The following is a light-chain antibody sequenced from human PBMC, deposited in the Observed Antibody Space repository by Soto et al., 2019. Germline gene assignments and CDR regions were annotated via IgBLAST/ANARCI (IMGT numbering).Light chain of an antibody. CDR3: CSHAGSYNYV. J-gene: IGLJ1*01. CDR1: SSDVGSYNY. Sequence: QSALTQPRSVSGSPGQSVTISCTGTSSDVGSYNYVSWYQQHPGKAPKLMIYDVTKRPSGVPDRFSGSKSGNTASLTISGLQAEDEADYYCCSHAGSYNYVLGNGTKVT. CDR2: DVT. V-gene: IGLV2-11*01.